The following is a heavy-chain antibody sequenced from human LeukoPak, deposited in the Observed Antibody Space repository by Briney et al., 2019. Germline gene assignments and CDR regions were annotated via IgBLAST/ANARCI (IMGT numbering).Heavy chain of an antibody. CDR3: AKGPSDYRPGLDC. CDR1: VLTFSSYS. Sequence: GGSLRLSCAASVLTFSSYSMSWVRQAPVKGLDSVSAISGGGDRTSYADSLKGRFTISRDNSKNTLYVQMNSQRAEDTDGYYCAKGPSDYRPGLDCWGQASLLTGS. J-gene: IGHJ4*02. D-gene: IGHD4-17*01. CDR2: ISGGGDRT. V-gene: IGHV3-23*01.